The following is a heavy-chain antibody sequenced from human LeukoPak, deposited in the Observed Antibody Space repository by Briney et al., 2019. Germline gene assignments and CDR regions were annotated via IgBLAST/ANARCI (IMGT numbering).Heavy chain of an antibody. J-gene: IGHJ5*02. CDR3: ARDSLGYCSSTSCYPPWFDP. CDR2: IYTSGST. CDR1: GGSISSGSYY. Sequence: SETLSPTCTVSGGSISSGSYYWSWIRQPAGKGLEWIGRIYTSGSTNYNPSLKSRVTISVDTSKNQFSLKLSSVTAADTAVYYCARDSLGYCSSTSCYPPWFDPWGQGTLVTVSS. D-gene: IGHD2-2*01. V-gene: IGHV4-61*02.